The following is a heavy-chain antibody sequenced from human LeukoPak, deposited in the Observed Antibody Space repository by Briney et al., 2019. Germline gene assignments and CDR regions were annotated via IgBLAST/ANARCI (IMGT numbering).Heavy chain of an antibody. CDR1: GFAFNTHW. D-gene: IGHD4-23*01. V-gene: IGHV3-7*01. CDR2: MNEDGSDK. J-gene: IGHJ4*02. Sequence: GGSLRLSCAASGFAFNTHWTSWVRQAPGKGLEWVAHMNEDGSDKYYVDSVKGRFTISRDDAKNSLSLQMSSLRAEDTAVYYCASRTKVAAYWGQGNLVTVSS. CDR3: ASRTKVAAY.